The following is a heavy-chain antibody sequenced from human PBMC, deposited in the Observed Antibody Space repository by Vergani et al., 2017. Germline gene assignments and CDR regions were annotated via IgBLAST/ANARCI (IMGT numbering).Heavy chain of an antibody. CDR2: ISSSSSTI. Sequence: EVQLVESGGGLVQPGGSLRLSCAASGFTFSSYSMNWVRQAPGKGLEWVSYISSSSSTIYYADSVKGRFTISRDNAKNSLYLQMNSLRAEDTAVYYCAKIALDYDSSGYFDYWGQGTLVTVSS. CDR1: GFTFSSYS. D-gene: IGHD3-22*01. V-gene: IGHV3-48*01. J-gene: IGHJ4*02. CDR3: AKIALDYDSSGYFDY.